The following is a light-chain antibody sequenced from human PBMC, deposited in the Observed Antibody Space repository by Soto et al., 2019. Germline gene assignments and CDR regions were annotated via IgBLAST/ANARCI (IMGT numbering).Light chain of an antibody. V-gene: IGLV3-21*02. CDR3: QVWDSSSDPPVV. J-gene: IGLJ2*01. Sequence: SYELTQPPSVSVAPGQTARITCGGNNIGSKSVHWYQQKPGQAPVLVVYDDSDRPSGIPERFSGSNSGNTATLTISRVEAGDEADDYCQVWDSSSDPPVVFGGGTKVTVL. CDR1: NIGSKS. CDR2: DDS.